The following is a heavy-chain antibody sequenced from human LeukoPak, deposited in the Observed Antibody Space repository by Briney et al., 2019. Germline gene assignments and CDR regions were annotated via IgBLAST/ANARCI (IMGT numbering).Heavy chain of an antibody. CDR3: TKDHGFYSSGWHPLFDH. D-gene: IGHD6-19*01. CDR2: ISDSGSST. Sequence: GSLRLSCAASGFTFSSYAMSWVRQAPGKGLEWVSTISDSGSSTYYTDSVKGRFTFSRDNSKNTLHLQMNSLRAEDTAVYYCTKDHGFYSSGWHPLFDHWGQGTLVTVTP. CDR1: GFTFSSYA. J-gene: IGHJ4*02. V-gene: IGHV3-23*01.